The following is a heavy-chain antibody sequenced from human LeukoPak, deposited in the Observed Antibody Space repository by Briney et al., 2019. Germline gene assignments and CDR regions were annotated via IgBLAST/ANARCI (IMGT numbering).Heavy chain of an antibody. CDR3: GRGYANNDAFDI. V-gene: IGHV3-33*01. D-gene: IGHD3-16*01. CDR1: GFTLSSYD. J-gene: IGHJ3*02. Sequence: GGSLRLSCAASGFTLSSYDMHWVRQAPGKGLEWVAVIWYDGSNKYYADSVKGRFTISRDNSKNTLYLQMNSLRAEDTAVYYCGRGYANNDAFDIWGQGTMVTVSS. CDR2: IWYDGSNK.